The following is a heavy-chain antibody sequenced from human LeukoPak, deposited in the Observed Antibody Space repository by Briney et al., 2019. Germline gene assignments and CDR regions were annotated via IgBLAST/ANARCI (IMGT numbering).Heavy chain of an antibody. V-gene: IGHV3-74*01. CDR2: INSDGSST. CDR1: GFTFSSYW. CDR3: ARDRERYYYDSSGYYSVDYYGMDV. J-gene: IGHJ6*02. Sequence: GGSLRLSCAASGFTFSSYWMHRVRQAPGKGLVWVSRINSDGSSTSYADSVKGRFTISRDNAKNTLYLQMNSLRAEDTAVYYCARDRERYYYDSSGYYSVDYYGMDVWGQGTTVTVSS. D-gene: IGHD3-22*01.